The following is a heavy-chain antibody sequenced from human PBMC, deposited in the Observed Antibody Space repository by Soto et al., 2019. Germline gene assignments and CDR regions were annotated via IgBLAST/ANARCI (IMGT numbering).Heavy chain of an antibody. CDR2: IYYSGST. D-gene: IGHD3-16*01. V-gene: IGHV4-31*03. J-gene: IGHJ4*02. CDR3: ARLTPGGVPTI. Sequence: PSETLSLTCTVSGGSISSGGYYWSWIRQHPGKGLEWIGYIYYSGSTYYNPSLKSRVTISVDTSKNQFSLKLSSVTAADTAVYYCARLTPGGVPTIWGQGTLVTVSS. CDR1: GGSISSGGYY.